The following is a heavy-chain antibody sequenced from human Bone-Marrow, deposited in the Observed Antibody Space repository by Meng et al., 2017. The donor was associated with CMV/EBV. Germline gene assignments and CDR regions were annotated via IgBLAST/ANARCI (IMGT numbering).Heavy chain of an antibody. V-gene: IGHV1-46*01. J-gene: IGHJ3*01. CDR3: ARQDQLLFGGAFDV. CDR1: GYSFSSYY. D-gene: IGHD2-21*02. Sequence: ASVKVSCKASGYSFSSYYIHWVRQAPGQGLEWMGTVNPRGGDTSNAQKFQGRVTMTRDTSTSTVYMELGSLRSEDTALYYCARQDQLLFGGAFDVWGQRTMVTVSS. CDR2: VNPRGGDT.